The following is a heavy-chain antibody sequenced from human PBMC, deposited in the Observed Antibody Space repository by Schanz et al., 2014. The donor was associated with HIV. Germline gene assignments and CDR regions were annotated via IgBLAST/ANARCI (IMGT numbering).Heavy chain of an antibody. J-gene: IGHJ4*02. Sequence: EVQLVESGGGLVQPGGSLRVSCVASGFTFSSHWMTWVRQAPGKGLEWVSGISGGGGDTYYADSVKGRFTISRDYAKSSLYLQMNSLRDDDTAVYYCARGWREISFDYWGQGTLVTVSS. D-gene: IGHD6-13*01. CDR2: ISGGGGDT. CDR3: ARGWREISFDY. CDR1: GFTFSSHW. V-gene: IGHV3-48*02.